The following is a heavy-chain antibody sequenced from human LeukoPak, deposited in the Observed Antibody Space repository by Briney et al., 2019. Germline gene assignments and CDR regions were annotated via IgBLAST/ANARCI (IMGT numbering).Heavy chain of an antibody. J-gene: IGHJ6*02. Sequence: RSLRLSCAASGFTFGAYGMHWVRQAPGKGLKWVAVIWYDGSNKYYADSVKGRFTISRDDSKNTLYLQMNSLRAEDTAVYYCARDPGFGESDYYYGMDVWGQGTTVTVSS. CDR2: IWYDGSNK. CDR3: ARDPGFGESDYYYGMDV. V-gene: IGHV3-33*01. CDR1: GFTFGAYG. D-gene: IGHD3-10*01.